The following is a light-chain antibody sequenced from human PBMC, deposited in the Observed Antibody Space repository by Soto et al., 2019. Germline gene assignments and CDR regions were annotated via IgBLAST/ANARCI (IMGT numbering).Light chain of an antibody. Sequence: VLRQSPATLSLSTGERATLSCRASQSVSSYLAWYQQKPGQAPRLLIYDASNRATGTPARFGGSGSGTDFTLTISSLEPEDFAVYYCQQRQHWPPITFGQGTRLEI. V-gene: IGKV3-11*01. CDR3: QQRQHWPPIT. CDR2: DAS. CDR1: QSVSSY. J-gene: IGKJ5*01.